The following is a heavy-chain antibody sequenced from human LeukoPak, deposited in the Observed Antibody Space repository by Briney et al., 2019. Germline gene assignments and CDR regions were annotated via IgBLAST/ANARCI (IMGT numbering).Heavy chain of an antibody. CDR1: GFTFSSYA. CDR3: AKDSSVPYGITN. J-gene: IGHJ4*02. D-gene: IGHD4-17*01. V-gene: IGHV3-23*01. CDR2: IDGSGGNT. Sequence: GGSLRLSCAASGFTFSSYAMRWVRQAPGKGLEWVSAIDGSGGNTFYADSVKGRFTISRDNSKNTLFLHMNSLRAEDTAVYFCAKDSSVPYGITNWGQGTLVTVS.